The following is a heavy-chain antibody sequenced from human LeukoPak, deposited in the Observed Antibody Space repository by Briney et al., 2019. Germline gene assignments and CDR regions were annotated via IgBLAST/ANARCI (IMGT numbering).Heavy chain of an antibody. D-gene: IGHD6-13*01. J-gene: IGHJ4*02. CDR2: IYYSGST. CDR3: ARSSTAAGTKLPY. Sequence: SETLSLTCTVSGGSISSYYWSWIRQPPGKGLEWIGSIYYSGSTYYNPSLKSRVTISVDTSKNQFSLKLSSVTAADTAVYYCARSSTAAGTKLPYWGQGTLVTVSS. CDR1: GGSISSYY. V-gene: IGHV4-59*05.